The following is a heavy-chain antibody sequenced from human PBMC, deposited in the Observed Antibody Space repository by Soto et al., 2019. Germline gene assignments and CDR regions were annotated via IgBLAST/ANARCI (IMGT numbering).Heavy chain of an antibody. Sequence: SETLSLTCAVYGGSFSGYYWSWIRQPPGKGLEWIGEINHSGITNYNPSLKSRVTISVDTSKNQFSLKLSSVTAADKAVYYCASARGVLDYWGQGTLVTVPQ. V-gene: IGHV4-34*01. CDR3: ASARGVLDY. CDR1: GGSFSGYY. J-gene: IGHJ4*02. D-gene: IGHD3-3*01. CDR2: INHSGIT.